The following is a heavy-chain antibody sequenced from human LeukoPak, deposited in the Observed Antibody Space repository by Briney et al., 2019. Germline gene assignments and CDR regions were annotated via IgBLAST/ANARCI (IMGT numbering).Heavy chain of an antibody. D-gene: IGHD6-19*01. CDR2: TSHDGSNK. Sequence: GGSLRLSRAASGFTFRTYAMNWVRQAPGKGLEWVAVTSHDGSNKYYADSVKGRFTISRDNSKNTLYLQMNSLRSEDTAVYYCASRASPYSSGSPGDDAFDIWGQGTMVTVSS. V-gene: IGHV3-30*04. CDR3: ASRASPYSSGSPGDDAFDI. J-gene: IGHJ3*02. CDR1: GFTFRTYA.